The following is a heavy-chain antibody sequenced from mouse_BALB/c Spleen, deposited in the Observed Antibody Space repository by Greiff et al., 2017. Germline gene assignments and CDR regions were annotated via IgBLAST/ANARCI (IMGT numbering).Heavy chain of an antibody. J-gene: IGHJ4*01. CDR1: GYAFSSYW. CDR2: IYPGDGDT. V-gene: IGHV1-80*01. CDR3: ARGGNGYPSMDY. D-gene: IGHD1-2*01. Sequence: VQLQQSGAELVRPGSSVKISCKASGYAFSSYWMNWVKQRPGQGLEWIGQIYPGDGDTNYNGKFKGKATLTADKSSSTAYMQLSSLTSEDSAVYFCARGGNGYPSMDYWGQGTSVTVSS.